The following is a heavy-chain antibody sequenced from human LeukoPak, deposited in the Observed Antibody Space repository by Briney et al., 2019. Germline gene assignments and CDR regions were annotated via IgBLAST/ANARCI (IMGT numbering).Heavy chain of an antibody. Sequence: GGSLRLSCTVSGFSISAFEMNWVRQAPGKGLEWVSQIISSGSAIYYADSVKGRFTLSRDNAKNSLYLQMSSLRVEDTAVYYCARRFDSWGQGTLVTLSS. CDR1: GFSISAFE. CDR2: IISSGSAI. V-gene: IGHV3-48*03. J-gene: IGHJ4*02. CDR3: ARRFDS.